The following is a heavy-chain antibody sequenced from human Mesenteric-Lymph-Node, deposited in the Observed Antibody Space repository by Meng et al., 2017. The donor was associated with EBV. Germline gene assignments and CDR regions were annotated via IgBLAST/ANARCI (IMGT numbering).Heavy chain of an antibody. CDR2: INHSGST. D-gene: IGHD6-13*01. J-gene: IGHJ4*02. CDR3: ARKEQQLVHYFDY. V-gene: IGHV4-34*01. Sequence: QVQLPQWGAGLLKPSEPLSLTCAVYGGSFSGYYWSWIRQPPGKGLEWIGEINHSGSTNYNPSLKSRVTISVDTSKNQFSLKLSSVTAADTAVYYCARKEQQLVHYFDYWGQGTLVTVSS. CDR1: GGSFSGYY.